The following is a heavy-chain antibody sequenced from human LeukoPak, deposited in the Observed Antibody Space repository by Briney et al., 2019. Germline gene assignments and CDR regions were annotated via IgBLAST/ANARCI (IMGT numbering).Heavy chain of an antibody. CDR3: XXELRDWGYCSGGSCYQXXFDP. Sequence: GGSLRLSCAASGFTFSSYWMSWVRQAPGKGLEWVANIKQDGSEKYYVDSVKGRFTISRDNAKNSLYLQMNSLRAEDTAVYYCXXELRDWGYCSGGSCYQXXFDPWGXGTLVTVSS. CDR1: GFTFSSYW. V-gene: IGHV3-7*01. J-gene: IGHJ5*02. D-gene: IGHD2-15*01. CDR2: IKQDGSEK.